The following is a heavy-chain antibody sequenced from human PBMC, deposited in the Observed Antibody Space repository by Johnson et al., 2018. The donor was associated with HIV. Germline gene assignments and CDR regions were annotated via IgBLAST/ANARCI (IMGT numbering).Heavy chain of an antibody. CDR2: IYSGGST. D-gene: IGHD5-18*01. Sequence: EQLVESGGGLVQPGGSLRVSCAASGFTVSSNYMSWVRQAPGKGLEWVSVIYSGGSTYYADSVKGRYTISRDNSKNTLYLQMNSLRAEDTAVYYCARAYSYGAFDIWGQGTRVTVSS. J-gene: IGHJ3*02. CDR1: GFTVSSNY. CDR3: ARAYSYGAFDI. V-gene: IGHV3-66*01.